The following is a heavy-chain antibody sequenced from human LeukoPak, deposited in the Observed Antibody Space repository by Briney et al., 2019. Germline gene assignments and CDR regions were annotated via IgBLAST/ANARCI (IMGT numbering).Heavy chain of an antibody. V-gene: IGHV1-69*04. CDR3: ARDLGYSSKN. Sequence: SVKVSCKASGYTFTGYYMHWVRQAPGQGLEWMGRIIPILGIANYAQKFKGRVTITADKSTSPAYMELSSLRSEDTAVYYCARDLGYSSKNWGQGTLVTVSS. D-gene: IGHD5-18*01. CDR1: GYTFTGYY. CDR2: IIPILGIA. J-gene: IGHJ4*02.